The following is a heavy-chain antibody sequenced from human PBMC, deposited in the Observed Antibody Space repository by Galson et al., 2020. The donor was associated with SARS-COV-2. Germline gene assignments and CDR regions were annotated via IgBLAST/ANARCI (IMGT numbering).Heavy chain of an antibody. V-gene: IGHV1-24*01. CDR2: FDPDDGET. CDR3: ATLLGGVTHLDY. D-gene: IGHD2-21*02. Sequence: ASVKVSCKLSGYTLSELSMHWVRQAPGKGLEWMGAFDPDDGETIYAQKFRGRVTMTEDPSTETAYMELTSLTFEDTAVYYCATLLGGVTHLDYWGQGTLVTVSP. J-gene: IGHJ4*02. CDR1: GYTLSELS.